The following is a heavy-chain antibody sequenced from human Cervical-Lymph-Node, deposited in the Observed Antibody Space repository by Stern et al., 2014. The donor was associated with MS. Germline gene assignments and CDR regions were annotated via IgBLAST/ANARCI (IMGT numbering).Heavy chain of an antibody. Sequence: VQLVESGAEVKKPGASVKVSCKASGYTLSNYYMHWVRQAPGQGLEWMGIISPSGGSTTYAQKFQGRVTMTRDTSTSTVYMELSSLRSEDTAVYHCARAVLFEAFDYWGQGTLVTVSS. J-gene: IGHJ4*02. CDR2: ISPSGGST. V-gene: IGHV1-46*01. D-gene: IGHD6-6*01. CDR1: GYTLSNYY. CDR3: ARAVLFEAFDY.